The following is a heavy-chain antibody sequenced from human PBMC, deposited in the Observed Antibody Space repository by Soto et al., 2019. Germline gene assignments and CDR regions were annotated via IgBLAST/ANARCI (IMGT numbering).Heavy chain of an antibody. CDR3: ARQFDYDVSGYYYAY. J-gene: IGHJ4*02. V-gene: IGHV1-69*01. Sequence: QVQLVQSGAEVKKPGSSVKVSCKASGGTFSKYTISWVRQAPGQGLEWLGGIIPMFGTANYARKFQGRVTITEDESTRTTYMELSSLRSEDTAVYYCARQFDYDVSGYYYAYWGQGTLVTVSS. CDR1: GGTFSKYT. CDR2: IIPMFGTA. D-gene: IGHD3-22*01.